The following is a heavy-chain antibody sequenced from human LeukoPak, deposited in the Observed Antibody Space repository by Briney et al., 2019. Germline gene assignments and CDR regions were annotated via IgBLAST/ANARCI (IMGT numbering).Heavy chain of an antibody. CDR2: INPNSGGT. D-gene: IGHD2-15*01. Sequence: ASVKVSCKASGGTFSSYAISWVRQAPGQGLEWRGRINPNSGGTNYAQKFQGRVTMTRDTSISTAYMELSRLRSDDTAVYYCAREYCSGGSCYGEGDYWGQGTLVTVSS. J-gene: IGHJ4*02. CDR3: AREYCSGGSCYGEGDY. CDR1: GGTFSSYA. V-gene: IGHV1-2*06.